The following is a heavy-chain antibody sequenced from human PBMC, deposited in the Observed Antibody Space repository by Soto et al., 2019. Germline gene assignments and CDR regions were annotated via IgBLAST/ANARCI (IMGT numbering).Heavy chain of an antibody. Sequence: QITLKESGPPLMKPTQTLTLTCTFSGFSLSTSGVGVGWIRQPPGKALEWLGIIYWDDDKGYSPSLGSRLTISTDTPKHQVILTMTDMDPVDTATYYCAHTPEGWGYRDWFDPWGQGTLVTVSS. CDR3: AHTPEGWGYRDWFDP. V-gene: IGHV2-5*02. J-gene: IGHJ5*02. CDR1: GFSLSTSGVG. CDR2: IYWDDDK. D-gene: IGHD3-16*02.